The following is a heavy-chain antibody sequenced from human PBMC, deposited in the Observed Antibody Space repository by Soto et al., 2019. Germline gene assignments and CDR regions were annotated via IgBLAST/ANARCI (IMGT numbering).Heavy chain of an antibody. CDR2: LNHRGST. Sequence: QVQLQQWGAGLLKPSETLSLTCAVYGGSFSGYYWSWLRQPPGKGLEWIGELNHRGSTHHNPSLKSRVTISVDTSKNQFSLKLSSVTAADTAVYYCASLVSTMVRGASHIPPYYYYGMDVWGQGTTVTVSS. V-gene: IGHV4-34*01. D-gene: IGHD3-10*01. CDR3: ASLVSTMVRGASHIPPYYYYGMDV. CDR1: GGSFSGYY. J-gene: IGHJ6*02.